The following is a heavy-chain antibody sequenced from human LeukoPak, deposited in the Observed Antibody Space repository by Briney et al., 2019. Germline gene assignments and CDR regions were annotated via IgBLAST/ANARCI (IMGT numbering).Heavy chain of an antibody. J-gene: IGHJ4*02. CDR3: SKTGPSYCSGGSFYPYYFDY. Sequence: GGSLRLSCAASGFTFSSYGMHWVRQAPGKGLEWVAFIRYDGSNKYYADSVKGRSTISRDNSKNTLYLQMNSLRAEDAAVYYCSKTGPSYCSGGSFYPYYFDYWGQGTLVTVSS. V-gene: IGHV3-30*02. D-gene: IGHD2-15*01. CDR2: IRYDGSNK. CDR1: GFTFSSYG.